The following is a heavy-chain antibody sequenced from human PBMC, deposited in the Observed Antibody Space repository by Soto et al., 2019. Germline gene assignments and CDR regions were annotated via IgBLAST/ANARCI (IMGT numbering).Heavy chain of an antibody. V-gene: IGHV3-21*01. D-gene: IGHD4-4*01. CDR1: GFTFSSYS. CDR3: AREGSLYNDYISNCADY. CDR2: ISTTSSYI. Sequence: EVQLVEPGGGLVKPGGSLRLSCEASGFTFSSYSMIWVRQAPGKGLEWVSSISTTSSYIYYADSVKGRFTISRDNAKNSLYLLMNSLRAEDTAVYYCAREGSLYNDYISNCADYWGQGTLVTVSS. J-gene: IGHJ4*02.